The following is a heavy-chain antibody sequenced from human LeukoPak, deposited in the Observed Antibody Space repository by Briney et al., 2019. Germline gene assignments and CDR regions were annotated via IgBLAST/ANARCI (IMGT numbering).Heavy chain of an antibody. CDR3: ARLHTSGDNN. V-gene: IGHV1-2*02. CDR1: GDTFTGYH. Sequence: ASVTVSCKASGDTFTGYHMHWLRQAPAQGLEWMGWINPHSGGTNYSQKFQGRVTMTMDTSFITAYMELSRLRSDDTAVYYCARLHTSGDNNWGQGTLVTVSS. J-gene: IGHJ4*02. D-gene: IGHD6-19*01. CDR2: INPHSGGT.